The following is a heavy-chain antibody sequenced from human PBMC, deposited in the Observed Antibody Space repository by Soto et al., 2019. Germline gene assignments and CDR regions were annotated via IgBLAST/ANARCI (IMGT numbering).Heavy chain of an antibody. CDR1: GFTFNTYS. V-gene: IGHV3-33*01. CDR3: ARAGGTTVTGLWHFDS. CDR2: IWYDGTQK. J-gene: IGHJ4*02. D-gene: IGHD4-17*01. Sequence: QVQLEESGGGVVQPGRSLRLSCAASGFTFNTYSMHWVRQPPGKGLEWLAAIWYDGTQKYYADSVKGRFIISRDNSKKKLYFEMNSLRAEATAVYYCARAGGTTVTGLWHFDSWGQGTLVTVSS.